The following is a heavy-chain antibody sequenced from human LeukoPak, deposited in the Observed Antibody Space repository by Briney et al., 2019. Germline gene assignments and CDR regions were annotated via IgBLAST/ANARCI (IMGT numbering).Heavy chain of an antibody. CDR1: GLTFSSYA. V-gene: IGHV3-23*01. CDR3: AEDALVGATTAWFDP. CDR2: ISGSGGST. D-gene: IGHD1-26*01. Sequence: GGSLRLSCAASGLTFSSYAMSWVRQAPGKGLEWVSAISGSGGSTYYADSVKGRFTISRDNSKNTLYLQMNSLRAEDTAVYYCAEDALVGATTAWFDPWGQGTLVTVSS. J-gene: IGHJ5*02.